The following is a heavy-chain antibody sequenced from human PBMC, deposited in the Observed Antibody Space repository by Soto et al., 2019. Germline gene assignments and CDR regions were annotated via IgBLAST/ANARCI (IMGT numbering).Heavy chain of an antibody. J-gene: IGHJ6*02. CDR1: GYTFNTYG. D-gene: IGHD3-3*01. V-gene: IGHV1-18*04. CDR3: ARPGTILGRNGMDV. Sequence: QAQLVQSGAEVKKPGASVKVSCKTSGYTFNTYGISLVRQVPGQGPEWMGWISGYNGYTKYAQKFQGRVTMTTDTSTSTAYMDMRSLRSDDTAVYYCARPGTILGRNGMDVWGQGTTVIVSS. CDR2: ISGYNGYT.